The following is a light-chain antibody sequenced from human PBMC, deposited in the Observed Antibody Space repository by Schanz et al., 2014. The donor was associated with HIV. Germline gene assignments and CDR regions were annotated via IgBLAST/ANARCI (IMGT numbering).Light chain of an antibody. Sequence: QSVLTQPPSASGSPGQSVTISCTGTSSDVGGYNSASWYQQHPGKAPKLMIYEVTKRPSGVPDRVSGSRSGTSASLAISGLQSDDEGDYYCAGWDDSLNGWVFGGGTKLTVL. V-gene: IGLV2-8*01. CDR1: SSDVGGYNS. CDR3: AGWDDSLNGWV. J-gene: IGLJ3*02. CDR2: EVT.